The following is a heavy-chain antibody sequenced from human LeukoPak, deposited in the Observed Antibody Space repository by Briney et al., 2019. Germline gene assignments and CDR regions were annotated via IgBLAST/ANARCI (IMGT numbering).Heavy chain of an antibody. CDR1: GYTFTSYG. Sequence: ASVKVSCKASGYTFTSYGISWVRQAPGQGLERMGWISAYNGNTNYAQKLQGRVTMTTDTSTSTAYMELRSLRSDCARDGLYCTNGVCSSDIWGQGTLVTVSS. CDR2: ISAYNGNT. CDR3: CTNGVCSSDI. D-gene: IGHD2-8*01. J-gene: IGHJ3*02. V-gene: IGHV1-18*01.